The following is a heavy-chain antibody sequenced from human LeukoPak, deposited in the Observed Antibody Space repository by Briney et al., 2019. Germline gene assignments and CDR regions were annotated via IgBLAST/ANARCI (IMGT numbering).Heavy chain of an antibody. CDR1: GYTFTGNG. CDR2: ISAYNGNT. CDR3: ARKAPTGDFDY. J-gene: IGHJ4*02. V-gene: IGHV1-18*01. Sequence: ASVKVSCKASGYTFTGNGTGWGRKLPGQGLGWLGWISAYNGNTNYAQKLQGRVTMTTDTSTSTAYMELRSLRSDDTAVYYCARKAPTGDFDYWGQGTLVTVSS. D-gene: IGHD1-1*01.